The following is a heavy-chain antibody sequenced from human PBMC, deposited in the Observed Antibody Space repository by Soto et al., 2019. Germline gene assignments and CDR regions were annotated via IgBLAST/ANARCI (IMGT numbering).Heavy chain of an antibody. V-gene: IGHV3-7*03. J-gene: IGHJ4*02. Sequence: GSLRLSCAAAGFTFSNYWICWVRKAQGKGLQWVANTIKDGREKSYVDSVKGRSNISRDNAKTSLYLEMNTLRVEATAVYYCARDWGGLGYWGQGTLVTLSS. D-gene: IGHD3-10*01. CDR2: TIKDGREK. CDR3: ARDWGGLGY. CDR1: GFTFSNYW.